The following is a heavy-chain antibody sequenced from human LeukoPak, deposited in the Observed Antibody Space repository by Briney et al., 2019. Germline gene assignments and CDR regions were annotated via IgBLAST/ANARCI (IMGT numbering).Heavy chain of an antibody. CDR2: INNSGST. V-gene: IGHV4-34*01. Sequence: SESLSLTCAVYGGSFSGYYWSLIRQPPGKGLEWIGEINNSGSTNYNPSLKSRVTISVDTSKNQFPLKLSSVTAADTAVYYCARGLYCSSTSCYGYYYYMDVWGKGTTVTVSS. CDR1: GGSFSGYY. D-gene: IGHD2-2*01. J-gene: IGHJ6*03. CDR3: ARGLYCSSTSCYGYYYYMDV.